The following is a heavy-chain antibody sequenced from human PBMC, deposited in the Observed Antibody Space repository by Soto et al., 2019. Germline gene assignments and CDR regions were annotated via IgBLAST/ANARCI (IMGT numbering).Heavy chain of an antibody. CDR1: GDSVSSNSAA. V-gene: IGHV6-1*01. CDR3: ARGDSSSSPYYYYYYGMDV. D-gene: IGHD6-6*01. Sequence: SQTLSLTFAISGDSVSSNSAAWNCISQSPSRGLEWLGRTYYRSKWYNDYAVSVKSRITINPDTPKNQFSLQLNSVTPEDTAVYYCARGDSSSSPYYYYYYGMDVWGQGTTVTVSS. CDR2: TYYRSKWYN. J-gene: IGHJ6*02.